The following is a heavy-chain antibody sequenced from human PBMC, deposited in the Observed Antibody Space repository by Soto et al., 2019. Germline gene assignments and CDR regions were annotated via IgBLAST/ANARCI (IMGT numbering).Heavy chain of an antibody. CDR1: GYTFTNFG. J-gene: IGHJ6*02. CDR3: ARDLLPMDV. CDR2: IRAYNGKT. V-gene: IGHV1-18*01. Sequence: QVQLVQSGAEVKKPGASVKVSCKASGYTFTNFGISWVRQAPGQGLEWMGWIRAYNGKTNYAQKLQXXXTXXTDTSTSTAYMELRSLRSDDTAVYYCARDLLPMDVWGQGTTVTVSS.